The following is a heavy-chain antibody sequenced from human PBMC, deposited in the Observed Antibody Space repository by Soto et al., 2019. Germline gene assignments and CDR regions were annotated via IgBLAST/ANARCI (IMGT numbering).Heavy chain of an antibody. CDR3: AHRRGSGYYFDY. V-gene: IGHV2-5*01. CDR2: IYWNGDK. D-gene: IGHD3-10*01. J-gene: IGHJ4*02. CDR1: GFSLSTSGVG. Sequence: QITLKESGPTLVKPTQTLTLTCTFSGFSLSTSGVGVGWIRQPPGKALEWLALIYWNGDKRYSPSLKSRLTITKDTSKNQVVLTMTNMDPVDTATYYCAHRRGSGYYFDYWGQGTLVTVSS.